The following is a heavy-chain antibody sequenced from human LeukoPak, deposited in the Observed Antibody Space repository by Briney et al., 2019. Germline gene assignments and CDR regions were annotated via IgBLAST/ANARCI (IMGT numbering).Heavy chain of an antibody. CDR2: IFYTGST. Sequence: KSSETLFLTCTVSGVSISSYYWSWIRQPPGKGLEWIGYIFYTGSTNYNPSLKSRVTISVDTSKNQFSLKLSSVTAADTAVYYCALSRGGYYDSRSPSWAFDIWGQGTMVTVSS. J-gene: IGHJ3*02. V-gene: IGHV4-59*01. CDR3: ALSRGGYYDSRSPSWAFDI. D-gene: IGHD3-22*01. CDR1: GVSISSYY.